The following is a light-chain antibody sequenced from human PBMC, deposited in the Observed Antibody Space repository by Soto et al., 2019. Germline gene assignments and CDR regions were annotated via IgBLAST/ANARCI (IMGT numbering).Light chain of an antibody. J-gene: IGLJ1*01. CDR1: SSDVGGYNY. V-gene: IGLV2-14*01. CDR2: DVN. Sequence: QSALTQPASVSGSPGQSITISCTGTSSDVGGYNYVSWYQQHPGKAPKLMIYDVNNRPSGVSNRFSGSKSGNTASLTISGLQAEDEADYYCSSYTSSSTEVFGTGNKVTVL. CDR3: SSYTSSSTEV.